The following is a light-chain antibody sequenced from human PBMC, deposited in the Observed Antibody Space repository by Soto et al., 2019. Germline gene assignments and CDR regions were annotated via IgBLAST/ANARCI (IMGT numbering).Light chain of an antibody. CDR1: QFINTY. V-gene: IGKV3-11*01. CDR2: EAS. J-gene: IGKJ4*01. Sequence: EIVLTQSPATLSLSPGERATLSCRASQFINTYVAWYQHRPGQGPRLLIYEASKRATGIPARFSGSGSGTYFTLTIRSLEPEDFGIYYCQQRHTWPTTFGGGAKVEI. CDR3: QQRHTWPTT.